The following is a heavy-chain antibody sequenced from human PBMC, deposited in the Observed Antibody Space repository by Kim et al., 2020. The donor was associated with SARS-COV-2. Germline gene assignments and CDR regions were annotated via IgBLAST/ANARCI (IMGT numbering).Heavy chain of an antibody. D-gene: IGHD2-21*01. CDR1: GYTFTGYY. CDR3: SEGGLVIPY. CDR2: INLNSGGT. J-gene: IGHJ4*02. V-gene: IGHV1-2*02. Sequence: ASVKVSCKASGYTFTGYYMHWVRQAPGQGLEWMGWINLNSGGTNYAQKFQGRVTMTRDTSISTAYMELSRLRSDDTALYYCSEGGLVIPYWGQGTLVTVSS.